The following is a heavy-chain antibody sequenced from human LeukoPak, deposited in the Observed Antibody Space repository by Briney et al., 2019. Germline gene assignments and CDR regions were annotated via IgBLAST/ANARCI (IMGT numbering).Heavy chain of an antibody. Sequence: ASVKISCKVSGYTLTELSMHWVRQAPGKGLEWMGGFDPEDGETIYAQKFQGRVTMTEDISTDTAYMELSSLRSEDTAVYYCATVSGIVATKYYFDYWGQGTLVTVSS. V-gene: IGHV1-24*01. J-gene: IGHJ4*02. CDR1: GYTLTELS. CDR3: ATVSGIVATKYYFDY. CDR2: FDPEDGET. D-gene: IGHD5-12*01.